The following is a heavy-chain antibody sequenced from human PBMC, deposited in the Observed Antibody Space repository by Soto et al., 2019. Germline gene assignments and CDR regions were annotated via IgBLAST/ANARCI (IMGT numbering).Heavy chain of an antibody. D-gene: IGHD6-19*01. V-gene: IGHV4-59*11. Sequence: QVQLQESGPRLVKPSETLSLICIVSGGSISSHYWSWIRQPPGKGLEWIGYIYSSGSTNYNPSLKSRVIISVDTSHDQFSLKLSSVTAADTAVYYCARDRYSNGWVDYWGQGTLVTVSS. CDR2: IYSSGST. CDR1: GGSISSHY. J-gene: IGHJ4*02. CDR3: ARDRYSNGWVDY.